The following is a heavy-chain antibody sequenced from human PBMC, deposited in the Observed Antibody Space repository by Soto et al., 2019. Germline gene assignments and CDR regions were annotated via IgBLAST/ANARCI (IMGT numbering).Heavy chain of an antibody. V-gene: IGHV1-69*06. J-gene: IGHJ6*01. D-gene: IGHD3-22*01. Sequence: SVKASCKASGGTFSSYAISWVRQAPGQGLEWMGGIIPIFGTANYAQKFQGRVTITADKSTSTAYMELSSLRSEGTAVYYCAVYYYDSSGTILGTTSYYYYGMDVWGHRTRIAVSS. CDR1: GGTFSSYA. CDR2: IIPIFGTA. CDR3: AVYYYDSSGTILGTTSYYYYGMDV.